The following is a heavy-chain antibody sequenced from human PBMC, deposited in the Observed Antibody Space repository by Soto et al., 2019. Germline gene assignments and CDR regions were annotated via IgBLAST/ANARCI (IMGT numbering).Heavy chain of an antibody. V-gene: IGHV4-34*01. Sequence: SETLSLTCAVYGGSFSGYYWSWIRQPPGKGLEWIGEINHSGSTNYNPSLKSRVTISVDTSKNQFSLKLSSVTAADTAVYYCARGRDIVVVVAATRINYYFDDWGQGTLVTVSS. J-gene: IGHJ4*02. CDR2: INHSGST. CDR1: GGSFSGYY. D-gene: IGHD2-15*01. CDR3: ARGRDIVVVVAATRINYYFDD.